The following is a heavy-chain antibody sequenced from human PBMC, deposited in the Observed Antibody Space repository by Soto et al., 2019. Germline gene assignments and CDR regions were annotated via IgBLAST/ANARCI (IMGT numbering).Heavy chain of an antibody. J-gene: IGHJ5*02. D-gene: IGHD3-10*01. Sequence: SVKVSCKASGDTFSFYTINWVRQAPGLGLEWMGRVNPIVSMSNYAQKFQGRVTITADKSTNTAYMQLSGLRSDDTAVYYCARGVGSGSYYNQYNWFDPWGQGTLVTVSS. V-gene: IGHV1-69*02. CDR2: VNPIVSMS. CDR1: GDTFSFYT. CDR3: ARGVGSGSYYNQYNWFDP.